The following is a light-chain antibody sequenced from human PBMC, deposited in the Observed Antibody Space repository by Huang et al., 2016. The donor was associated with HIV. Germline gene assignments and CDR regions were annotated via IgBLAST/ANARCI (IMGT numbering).Light chain of an antibody. J-gene: IGKJ4*02. CDR3: LQYDNSPLT. Sequence: EIVLTQSPGTLSLSPGERATLSCRASQRVSGRYLAWYQQRRGQAPRLLIYGASTRATGVPDRFSGSGSGTDFTLTITRLESEDFAVYYCLQYDNSPLTFGGGTTVEIK. CDR2: GAS. V-gene: IGKV3-20*01. CDR1: QRVSGRY.